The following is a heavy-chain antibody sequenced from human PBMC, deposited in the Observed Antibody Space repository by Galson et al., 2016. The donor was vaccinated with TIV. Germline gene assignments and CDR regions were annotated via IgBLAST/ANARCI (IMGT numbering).Heavy chain of an antibody. V-gene: IGHV1-69*05. CDR2: INRIFGTV. D-gene: IGHD1-26*01. Sequence: SVKVSCKASGGTLISYAVSWVRQAPGQGLEWMGEINRIFGTVNYAQKFQGRVTITTDESTSAAYMALGSLRSEDTAVYYCARSCGSYSCYLDVWGKGTTVTVSS. CDR1: GGTLISYA. J-gene: IGHJ6*03. CDR3: ARSCGSYSCYLDV.